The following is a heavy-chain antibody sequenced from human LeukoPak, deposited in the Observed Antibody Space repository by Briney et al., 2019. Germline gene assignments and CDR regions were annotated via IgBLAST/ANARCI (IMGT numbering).Heavy chain of an antibody. Sequence: GGSLRLSCAASGFTFSSYGMHWVRQAPGKGLEWVAVIWYDGSNTYYADSVKGRFTISRDNYKNTLYLQMNSLRAEDTAIYYCATLLQGDGMDVWGKGTTVTVSS. CDR2: IWYDGSNT. D-gene: IGHD4-11*01. J-gene: IGHJ6*04. V-gene: IGHV3-33*01. CDR3: ATLLQGDGMDV. CDR1: GFTFSSYG.